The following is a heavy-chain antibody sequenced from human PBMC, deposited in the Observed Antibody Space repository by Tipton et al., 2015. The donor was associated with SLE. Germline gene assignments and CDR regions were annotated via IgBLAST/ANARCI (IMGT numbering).Heavy chain of an antibody. CDR3: ARASSSSEGEPLLLMDFDY. D-gene: IGHD6-6*01. J-gene: IGHJ4*02. CDR1: GLTCTTTA. CDR2: ISYDGNNT. Sequence: SLRLPCAASGLTCTTTATHWVRQAPGKGLYWEILISYDGNNTYSADSVKGRFTISRDNAKNSLFLQMSSLRAEDTALYYCARASSSSEGEPLLLMDFDYWGQGILVIVSS. V-gene: IGHV3-30-3*01.